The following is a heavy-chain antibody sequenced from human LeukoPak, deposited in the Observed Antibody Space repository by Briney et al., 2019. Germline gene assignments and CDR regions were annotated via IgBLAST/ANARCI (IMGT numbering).Heavy chain of an antibody. D-gene: IGHD1-26*01. J-gene: IGHJ3*02. CDR2: IWYDGSNK. CDR1: GFTFSSYG. Sequence: GGSLRLSCAASGFTFSSYGMHWVRQAPGKGLEWVAVIWYDGSNKYYADPVRGRFTISRDNSKNTLYLQMNSLRAEDTAVYYCAKVWVLEWELLGAFDIWGQGTMVTVSS. CDR3: AKVWVLEWELLGAFDI. V-gene: IGHV3-33*06.